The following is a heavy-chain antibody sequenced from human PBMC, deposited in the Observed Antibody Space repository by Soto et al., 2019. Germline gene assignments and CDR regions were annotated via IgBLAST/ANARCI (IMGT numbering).Heavy chain of an antibody. CDR1: GFTFSSYA. V-gene: IGHV3-30-3*01. D-gene: IGHD3-9*01. J-gene: IGHJ4*02. CDR2: ISYDGSNK. CDR3: ATPLYYDILTGYQPLDY. Sequence: QVQLVESGGGVVQPGRSLRLSCAASGFTFSSYAMHWVRQAPGKGLEWMAVISYDGSNKYYADSVKGRFTISRDNSKNTLYLQMNSLRAEDTAVYYCATPLYYDILTGYQPLDYWGQGTLVTVSS.